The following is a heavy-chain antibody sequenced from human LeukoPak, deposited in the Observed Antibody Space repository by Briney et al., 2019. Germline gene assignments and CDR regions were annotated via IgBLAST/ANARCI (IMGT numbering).Heavy chain of an antibody. CDR1: GGSISPYY. J-gene: IGHJ4*02. Sequence: PSETLSLTCTISGGSISPYYWSWIRQPPGKKLEWLGYIHHSGSTNYNPSVKSRATISVDTSKQQFSLKLSSVTAADTAVYYCARLVGATAFDYWGQGTLVAVSS. D-gene: IGHD1-26*01. V-gene: IGHV4-59*08. CDR2: IHHSGST. CDR3: ARLVGATAFDY.